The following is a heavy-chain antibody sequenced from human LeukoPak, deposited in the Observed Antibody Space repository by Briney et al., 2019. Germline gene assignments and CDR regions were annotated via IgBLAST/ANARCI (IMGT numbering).Heavy chain of an antibody. Sequence: SETLSLTCTVSGYSISSGYYWGWIRQPPGKGLEWIGSMYHSGSTYYNPSLKSRVTISLDTSKNQFSLKLSSVTAADTAVFYCARIQAYFHGSGSSIDSWGQGTLVTVSS. CDR1: GYSISSGYY. D-gene: IGHD3-10*01. CDR3: ARIQAYFHGSGSSIDS. V-gene: IGHV4-38-2*02. J-gene: IGHJ4*02. CDR2: MYHSGST.